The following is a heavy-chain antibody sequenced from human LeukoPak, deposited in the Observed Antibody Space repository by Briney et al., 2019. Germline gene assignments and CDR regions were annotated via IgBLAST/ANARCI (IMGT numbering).Heavy chain of an antibody. V-gene: IGHV1-2*02. CDR1: GYTFTGYY. CDR3: ARDYYDSSGYSRFDP. J-gene: IGHJ5*02. Sequence: ASVKVSCKASGYTFTGYYMHWVRQAPGQGLEWMGWINPNSGGTDYAQKFQGRVTMTRDMSISTAYMEVSRLRSDDTAVYYCARDYYDSSGYSRFDPWGQGTLVTVSS. CDR2: INPNSGGT. D-gene: IGHD3-22*01.